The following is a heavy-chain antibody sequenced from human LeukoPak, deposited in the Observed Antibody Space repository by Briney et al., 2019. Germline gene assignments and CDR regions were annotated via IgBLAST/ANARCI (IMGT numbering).Heavy chain of an antibody. CDR1: GYTFTSYY. CDR2: ISAYNGNT. V-gene: IGHV1-18*04. Sequence: GASVKVSCKASGYTFTSYYMHWVRQAPGQGLEWMGWISAYNGNTNYAQKLQGRVTMTTDTSTSTAYMELRSLRSDDTAVYYCARDVEYCSGGSCYSYFDYWGQGTLVTVSS. J-gene: IGHJ4*02. CDR3: ARDVEYCSGGSCYSYFDY. D-gene: IGHD2-15*01.